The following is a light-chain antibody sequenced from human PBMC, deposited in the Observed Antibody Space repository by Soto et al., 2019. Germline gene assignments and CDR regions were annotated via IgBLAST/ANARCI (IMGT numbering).Light chain of an antibody. V-gene: IGKV3-20*01. J-gene: IGKJ5*01. CDR3: QQYGSSPPIT. CDR2: GAS. Sequence: EITWTQYPGTLSLSPGGRATLSCGAIQSVSSSYLAWYQQKPGQAPRLLIYGASSRTAGIPDRFSGSGSGTDFTLTISRLEPEDFAVYYCQQYGSSPPITFGQGTRLEIK. CDR1: QSVSSSY.